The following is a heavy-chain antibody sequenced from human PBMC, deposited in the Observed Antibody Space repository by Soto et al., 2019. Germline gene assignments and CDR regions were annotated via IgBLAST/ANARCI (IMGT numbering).Heavy chain of an antibody. D-gene: IGHD6-6*01. V-gene: IGHV3-30-3*01. J-gene: IGHJ6*02. Sequence: ESGGGVVQPGRSLRLSCAASGFTFSSYAMHWVRQAPGKGLEWVAVISYDGSNKYYADSVKGRFTISRDNSKNTLYLQMNSLRAEDTAVYYCARVRYSSSSSGSYYYYGMDVWGQGTTVTVSS. CDR3: ARVRYSSSSSGSYYYYGMDV. CDR1: GFTFSSYA. CDR2: ISYDGSNK.